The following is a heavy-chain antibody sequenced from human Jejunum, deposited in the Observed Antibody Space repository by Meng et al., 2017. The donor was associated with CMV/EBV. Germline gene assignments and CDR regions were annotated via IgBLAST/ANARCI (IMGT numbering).Heavy chain of an antibody. Sequence: YAVSWVRQAPGKGLEWVSVVSGSGEYIHYADSVEGRFTITRDNSKNTLYLQMNSLRAEDTAVYYCAKREGDCSRTSCYFVAFDIWGQGTMVTVSS. CDR2: VSGSGEYI. CDR1: YA. V-gene: IGHV3-23*01. CDR3: AKREGDCSRTSCYFVAFDI. D-gene: IGHD2-2*01. J-gene: IGHJ3*02.